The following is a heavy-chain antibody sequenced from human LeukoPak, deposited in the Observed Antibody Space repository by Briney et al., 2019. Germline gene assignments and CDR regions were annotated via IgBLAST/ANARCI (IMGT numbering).Heavy chain of an antibody. D-gene: IGHD3-9*01. Sequence: GGSLRLSCAASGFTFSTYNMNWVRQAPGKGLEWVSSISGSSSYIYYADSVKGRFSISRDNAKNSLYLQMNSLRAEDTAVYYCARDPPILTGPYYYYMDVWGKGTTVTISS. CDR1: GFTFSTYN. V-gene: IGHV3-21*01. J-gene: IGHJ6*03. CDR3: ARDPPILTGPYYYYMDV. CDR2: ISGSSSYI.